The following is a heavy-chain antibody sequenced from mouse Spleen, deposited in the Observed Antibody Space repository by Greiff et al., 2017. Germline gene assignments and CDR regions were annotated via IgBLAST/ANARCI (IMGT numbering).Heavy chain of an antibody. V-gene: IGHV1-76*01. CDR3: ATWDGDYAMDY. CDR2: IYPGSGNT. J-gene: IGHJ4*01. Sequence: VRLVESGAELVRPGASVKLSCKASGYTFTDYYINWVKQRPGQGLEWIARIYPGSGNTYYNEKFKGKATLTAEKSSSTAYMQLSSLTSEDSAVYFCATWDGDYAMDYWGQGTSVTVSS. D-gene: IGHD4-1*01. CDR1: GYTFTDYY.